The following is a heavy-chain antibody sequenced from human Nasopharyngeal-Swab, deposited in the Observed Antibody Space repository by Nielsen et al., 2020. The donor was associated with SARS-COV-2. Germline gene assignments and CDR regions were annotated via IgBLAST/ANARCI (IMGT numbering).Heavy chain of an antibody. CDR2: IIPIFGTA. Sequence: SVKVACKASGGTFSSYAISRERQAPGQGLEWMGGIIPIFGTANYAQKFQGRVTITADKSTSTAYMELSSLRSEDTAVYYCARVGAFRGNYGDYEVYWGQGTLVTVSS. V-gene: IGHV1-69*06. CDR3: ARVGAFRGNYGDYEVY. D-gene: IGHD4-17*01. J-gene: IGHJ4*02. CDR1: GGTFSSYA.